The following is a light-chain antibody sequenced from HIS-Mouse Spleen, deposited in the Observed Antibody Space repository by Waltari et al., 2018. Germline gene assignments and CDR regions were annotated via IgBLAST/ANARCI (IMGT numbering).Light chain of an antibody. J-gene: IGLJ2*01. CDR1: SSDAGGYHF. V-gene: IGLV2-14*03. Sequence: QSALTQPASVSGSPGQSITISCTGTSSDAGGYHFVSWYQPHPGKAPKLMIYDVRNRPSGVSNRSSGSKSRNTASLTISGLQAEDEADYYCSSYTSSSTLAVFGGGTKLTVL. CDR3: SSYTSSSTLAV. CDR2: DVR.